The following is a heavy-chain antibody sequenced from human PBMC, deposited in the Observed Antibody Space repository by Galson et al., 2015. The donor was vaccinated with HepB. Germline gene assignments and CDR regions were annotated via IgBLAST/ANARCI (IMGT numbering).Heavy chain of an antibody. J-gene: IGHJ4*02. Sequence: SLRLSCAASGFTFSDYSMNWVRQAPGKGLEWISYISSGSSTIYYADSVKGRFTISRDNAKNSLYLQMDSLRAGDTAVYYCARRGNYFDYWGQGALVTVSS. CDR3: ARRGNYFDY. D-gene: IGHD3-16*01. CDR1: GFTFSDYS. V-gene: IGHV3-48*01. CDR2: ISSGSSTI.